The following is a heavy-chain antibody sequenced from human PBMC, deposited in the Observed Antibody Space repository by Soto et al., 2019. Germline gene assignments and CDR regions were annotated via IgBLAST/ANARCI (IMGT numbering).Heavy chain of an antibody. CDR3: ARRGYSYGYHYYYGMDV. Sequence: ESLKISCKGSGYSFTSYWISWVRQMPGKGLEWMGRIDPSDSYTNYSPSFQGHVTISADKSISTAYLQWSSLKASDTAMYYCARRGYSYGYHYYYGMDVWGQGTTVTV. D-gene: IGHD5-18*01. V-gene: IGHV5-10-1*01. CDR2: IDPSDSYT. CDR1: GYSFTSYW. J-gene: IGHJ6*02.